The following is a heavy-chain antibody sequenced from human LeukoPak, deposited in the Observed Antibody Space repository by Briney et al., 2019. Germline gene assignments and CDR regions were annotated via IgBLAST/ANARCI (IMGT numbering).Heavy chain of an antibody. Sequence: PGGSLRLSCAASGFRFSNYAMNWVRQAPGKGLEWVSGISGSGGSTYYADSVKGRFTISRDNSKNTLYLQVNSLRAEDTAVYYCAKTLRQGLWFGELFHWGQGTLVTVSS. V-gene: IGHV3-23*01. J-gene: IGHJ4*02. D-gene: IGHD3-10*01. CDR3: AKTLRQGLWFGELFH. CDR2: ISGSGGST. CDR1: GFRFSNYA.